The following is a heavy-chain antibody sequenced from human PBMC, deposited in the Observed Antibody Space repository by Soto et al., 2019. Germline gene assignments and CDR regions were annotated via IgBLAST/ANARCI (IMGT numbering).Heavy chain of an antibody. CDR1: GGTFSSYA. V-gene: IGHV1-69*01. CDR3: ARGSRSYSSSWSYVDY. Sequence: QVQLVQSGAEVMKPGSSVKVSCKASGGTFSSYAISWVRQAPGQGLEWMGGIIPIFGTANYAQKFQGRVTITADESTSTAYMELSSLRSEDTAVYYCARGSRSYSSSWSYVDYWGQGTLVTVSS. D-gene: IGHD6-13*01. CDR2: IIPIFGTA. J-gene: IGHJ4*02.